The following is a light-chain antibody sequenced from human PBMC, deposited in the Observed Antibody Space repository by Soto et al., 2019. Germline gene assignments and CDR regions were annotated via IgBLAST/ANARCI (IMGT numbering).Light chain of an antibody. V-gene: IGLV1-44*01. CDR3: AAWDDSLNGPV. Sequence: QTVVTQPPSASGTPGQRVTISCSGSSSNIGSKTVSWYQQLPGTAPKLLICGNNQRPSGVPDRFSGSKSGTSASLAISGLQSEDEADYYCAAWDDSLNGPVFGGGTKVPS. CDR1: SSNIGSKT. J-gene: IGLJ2*01. CDR2: GNN.